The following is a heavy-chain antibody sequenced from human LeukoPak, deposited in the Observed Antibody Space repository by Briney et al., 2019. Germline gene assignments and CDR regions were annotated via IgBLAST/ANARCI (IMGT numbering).Heavy chain of an antibody. D-gene: IGHD5-18*01. CDR2: IYYSGST. CDR1: GGSISSYY. J-gene: IGHJ3*02. V-gene: IGHV4-59*01. CDR3: ARVRGYSYGYAFDI. Sequence: PSEAVSLTCTVSGGSISSYYWSWIRQPPGKGLEWIGYIYYSGSTNYNPSLKSRVTISVDTSKNQFSLKLSSVTAADTAVYYCARVRGYSYGYAFDIWGQGTMVTVSS.